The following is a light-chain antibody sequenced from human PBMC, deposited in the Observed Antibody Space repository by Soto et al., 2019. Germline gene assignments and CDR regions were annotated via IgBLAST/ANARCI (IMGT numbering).Light chain of an antibody. CDR3: QQYGSSPIT. CDR1: QSVSSH. J-gene: IGKJ5*01. Sequence: EIVLTQSPATLSLSPGERATLSCRASQSVSSHLAWFQQKPGQAPRLLMFGASTRATGMPARFSGSGSGTEFTLIISSLQSEDFAVYYCQQYGSSPITFGQGTRLEIK. V-gene: IGKV3D-15*01. CDR2: GAS.